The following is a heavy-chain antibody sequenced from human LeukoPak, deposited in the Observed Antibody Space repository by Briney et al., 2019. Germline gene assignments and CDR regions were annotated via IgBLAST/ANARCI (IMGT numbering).Heavy chain of an antibody. D-gene: IGHD5-12*01. Sequence: SVKVSCRASGGTFSTYAISWVRQAPGQGLEWMGGIIPIFGTANYAQKFQGRVTITADESTSTAYMELSSLRSEDTAVYYCARLNLGNSGFLLPWGQGTLVTVSS. J-gene: IGHJ5*02. CDR2: IIPIFGTA. CDR3: ARLNLGNSGFLLP. CDR1: GGTFSTYA. V-gene: IGHV1-69*13.